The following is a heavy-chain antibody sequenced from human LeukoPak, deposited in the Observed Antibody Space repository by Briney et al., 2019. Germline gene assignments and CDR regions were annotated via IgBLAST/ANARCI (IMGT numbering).Heavy chain of an antibody. J-gene: IGHJ6*02. CDR1: GYTFTGYY. CDR3: ARDLAFDSLSDIMDV. Sequence: GASVKVSCKASGYTFTGYYMHWVRQAPGQGLEWMGWINPNSGGTDYAQKFQGRVTMTRDTSISTAYMELSRLRSNDPAVYYCARDLAFDSLSDIMDVWGQGTTVTVSS. CDR2: INPNSGGT. V-gene: IGHV1-2*02. D-gene: IGHD3-3*02.